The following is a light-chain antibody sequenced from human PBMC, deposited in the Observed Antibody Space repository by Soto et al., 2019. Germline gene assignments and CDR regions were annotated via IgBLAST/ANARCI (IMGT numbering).Light chain of an antibody. CDR3: QQRSNWPIT. V-gene: IGKV3-11*01. CDR2: DAS. J-gene: IGKJ5*01. Sequence: EIVMTQSPATLSLSPGERATLSCRASQTIDNTLAWYQRKPGQAPRLLIYDASNRATGIPARFSGSGSGTDFTLTISSLEPEDFAVYYCQQRSNWPITFGQGTRLEI. CDR1: QTIDNT.